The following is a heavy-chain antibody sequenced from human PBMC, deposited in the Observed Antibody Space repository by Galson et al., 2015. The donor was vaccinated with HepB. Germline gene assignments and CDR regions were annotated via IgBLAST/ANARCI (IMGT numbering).Heavy chain of an antibody. Sequence: SLRLSCAASGFTFSSYWMSWVRQAPGKGLEWVANIKQDGSERYYVDSVKGRFTISRDNAKNSLYLQMNSLRAEDTAVYYCARTKIGELTYYFDYWGQGTLVTVSS. CDR2: IKQDGSER. CDR1: GFTFSSYW. D-gene: IGHD3-10*01. J-gene: IGHJ4*02. V-gene: IGHV3-7*03. CDR3: ARTKIGELTYYFDY.